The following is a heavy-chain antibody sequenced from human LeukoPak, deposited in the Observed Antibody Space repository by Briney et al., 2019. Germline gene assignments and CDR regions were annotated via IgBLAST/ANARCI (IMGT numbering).Heavy chain of an antibody. CDR2: IYYSGST. V-gene: IGHV4-59*01. J-gene: IGHJ4*02. CDR3: ASTLGYCSGGSCYPSFDY. D-gene: IGHD2-15*01. Sequence: KPSETLSLTCTVSGGSISSYYWSWIRQPPGKGLEWIGDIYYSGSTNYNPPLKSRVTISVDTSKNQFSLKLSSVTAADTAVYYCASTLGYCSGGSCYPSFDYWGQGTLVTVSS. CDR1: GGSISSYY.